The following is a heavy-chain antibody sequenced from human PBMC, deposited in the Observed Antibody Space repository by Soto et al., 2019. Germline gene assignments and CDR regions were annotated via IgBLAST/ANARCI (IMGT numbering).Heavy chain of an antibody. CDR2: SSISGGYT. Sequence: PGGSLRLSCAASGFSVGDNYMTWIRQAPGKGLEWLSYSSISGGYTNYADSVKGRFTISRDNAKNSLYLQMDSLRAEDTAVYFCARSSGRRHVFTFDYGLDVWGQGTTVTVSS. J-gene: IGHJ6*02. D-gene: IGHD3-16*01. CDR3: ARSSGRRHVFTFDYGLDV. CDR1: GFSVGDNY. V-gene: IGHV3-11*06.